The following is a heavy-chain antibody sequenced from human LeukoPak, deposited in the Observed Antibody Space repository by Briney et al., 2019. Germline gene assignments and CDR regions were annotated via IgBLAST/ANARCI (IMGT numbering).Heavy chain of an antibody. Sequence: SETLSLTCTVSGGSISSSNYFWGWVRQPPGKGLEWIGTISYSGTTHDNPSLKSRVTISVDRSKNQFSLKLSSVTAADTAVYYCASADSRGGHFDYWGQGTLVTVSS. CDR3: ASADSRGGHFDY. CDR2: ISYSGTT. CDR1: GGSISSSNYF. J-gene: IGHJ4*02. V-gene: IGHV4-39*07. D-gene: IGHD3-22*01.